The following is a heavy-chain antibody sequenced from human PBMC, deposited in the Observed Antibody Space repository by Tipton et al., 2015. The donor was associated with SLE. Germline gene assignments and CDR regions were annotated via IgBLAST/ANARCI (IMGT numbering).Heavy chain of an antibody. J-gene: IGHJ5*02. D-gene: IGHD2-2*01. Sequence: SLRLSCAASGFIVSDYDMHWVRQAPGKGLEWVAFMSYDGTNKYYADSVKGRFTISRDNSKNTVYLQLNSLRVEDTAVYYCTRSPSAGRVNWFDPWGQGTLVTVSS. CDR3: TRSPSAGRVNWFDP. CDR2: MSYDGTNK. V-gene: IGHV3-30*03. CDR1: GFIVSDYD.